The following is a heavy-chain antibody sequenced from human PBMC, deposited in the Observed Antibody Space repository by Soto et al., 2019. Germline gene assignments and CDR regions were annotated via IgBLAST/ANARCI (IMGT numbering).Heavy chain of an antibody. J-gene: IGHJ6*02. CDR3: AREDDWGLVRDLYYYGMDA. V-gene: IGHV3-21*01. CDR1: GFTFRSFT. D-gene: IGHD3-16*01. Sequence: GGSLRLSCAASGFTFRSFTMNWVRQAPGKGLEWVSTISSNSSYIYYADSVKGRFTISRDNAKNSLYLQMNSLRAEDTAVYYCAREDDWGLVRDLYYYGMDAWGQGTTVTVSS. CDR2: ISSNSSYI.